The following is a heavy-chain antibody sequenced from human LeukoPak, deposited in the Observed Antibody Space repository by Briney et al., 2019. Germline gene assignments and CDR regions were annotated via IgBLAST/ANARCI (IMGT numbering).Heavy chain of an antibody. CDR2: ISYSGST. CDR1: GGSISSGGHY. CDR3: ARGAFNYYDTIGYSNDAFDI. D-gene: IGHD3-22*01. Sequence: SETLSLTCTVSGGSISSGGHYWSWIRQHPGKGLEWIAYISYSGSTYYNPSLKSRIIISVDTSKNRFSLKLSSVTATDTAVYFCARGAFNYYDTIGYSNDAFDIWGQGTMVTVSS. V-gene: IGHV4-31*03. J-gene: IGHJ3*02.